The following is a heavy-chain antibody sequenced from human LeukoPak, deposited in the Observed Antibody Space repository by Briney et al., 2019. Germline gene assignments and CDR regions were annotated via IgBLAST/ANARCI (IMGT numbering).Heavy chain of an antibody. CDR2: INWNGGSV. CDR1: GFTFDDYA. J-gene: IGHJ3*02. V-gene: IGHV3-9*01. Sequence: GRSLRLSCAASGFTFDDYAMHWVRQAPGKGLEWVSHINWNGGSVGYADSVRGRFTISRDNAKNSLYLQMNSLRAEDTALYYCAKDLSSGFTMIVDDAFDIWGQGTLVTVSS. D-gene: IGHD3-22*01. CDR3: AKDLSSGFTMIVDDAFDI.